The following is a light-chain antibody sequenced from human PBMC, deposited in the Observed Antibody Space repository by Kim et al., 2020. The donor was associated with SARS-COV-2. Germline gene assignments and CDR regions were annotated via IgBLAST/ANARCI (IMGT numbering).Light chain of an antibody. Sequence: SYELTQDPAVSVALGQTVRITCQGDSLRSYYATWYQQKSGQAPVLVFYGKDKRPSGIPDRFSGSSSGNTASLTINGAQAADEADYYCKSRDSRRGKVVFGGGTKVTVL. V-gene: IGLV3-19*01. CDR3: KSRDSRRGKVV. CDR2: GKD. CDR1: SLRSYY. J-gene: IGLJ2*01.